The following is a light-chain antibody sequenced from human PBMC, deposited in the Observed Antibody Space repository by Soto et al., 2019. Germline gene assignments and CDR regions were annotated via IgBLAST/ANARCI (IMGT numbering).Light chain of an antibody. CDR1: QSVTTR. CDR3: QQYGSSPRT. CDR2: GAS. J-gene: IGKJ1*01. Sequence: EIVMTQSPGTLSLSPGERVTLSCRASQSVTTRLAWYQHKPGQAPRLLMSGASSRATGIPDRFNGSGSGTDFALTISRLEPEDFAVYYCQQYGSSPRTFGQGTKVDIK. V-gene: IGKV3-20*01.